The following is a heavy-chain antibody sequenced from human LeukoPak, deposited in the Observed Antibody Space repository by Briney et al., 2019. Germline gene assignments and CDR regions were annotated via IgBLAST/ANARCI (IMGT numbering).Heavy chain of an antibody. CDR1: KFTFNNYA. V-gene: IGHV3-23*01. CDR3: ARDGYSGSYYRLYYFFMDV. D-gene: IGHD1-26*01. CDR2: ISGSGDNM. Sequence: GGSLRLSCLASKFTFNNYAMTWVRHAPGKGLEWVSSISGSGDNMDYADYVKGRFTISRDNSENTLYLQMNSLRGEDTAVYYCARDGYSGSYYRLYYFFMDVWGKGTTVTVSS. J-gene: IGHJ6*03.